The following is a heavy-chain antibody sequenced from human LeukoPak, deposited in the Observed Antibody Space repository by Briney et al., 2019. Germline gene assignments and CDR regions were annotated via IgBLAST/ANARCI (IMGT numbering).Heavy chain of an antibody. CDR3: ATLPPCSGGSCYANWFDP. Sequence: ASVKVSCKVSGYTPTELSMHWVRQAPGKGLEWMGGFDPEDGKTIYAQKFQGRVTMTEDTSTDTAYMELSSLRSEDTAVYYCATLPPCSGGSCYANWFDPWGQGTLVTVSS. CDR1: GYTPTELS. D-gene: IGHD2-15*01. J-gene: IGHJ5*02. V-gene: IGHV1-24*01. CDR2: FDPEDGKT.